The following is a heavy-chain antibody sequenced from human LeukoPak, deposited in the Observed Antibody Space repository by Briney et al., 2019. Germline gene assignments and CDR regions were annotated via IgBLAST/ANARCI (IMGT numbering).Heavy chain of an antibody. Sequence: SETLSLTCTVSGGSITSRFWSWIRQPPGKGLEWIGYIYHSGITNYNPSLKSRVTISVDTSKNQFSLELGSVTAADTAVYYCARDGYSGSSLFDSWGQGTLVTVSS. CDR2: IYHSGIT. J-gene: IGHJ4*02. V-gene: IGHV4-59*11. CDR1: GGSITSRF. CDR3: ARDGYSGSSLFDS. D-gene: IGHD1-26*01.